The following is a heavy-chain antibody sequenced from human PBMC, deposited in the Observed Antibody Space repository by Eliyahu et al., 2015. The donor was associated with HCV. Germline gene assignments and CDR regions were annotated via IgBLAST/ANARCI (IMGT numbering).Heavy chain of an antibody. CDR2: IYHSGST. CDR1: GYSISSGYY. J-gene: IGHJ4*02. D-gene: IGHD2-2*01. Sequence: QVQLQESGPGLVKPSETLSLTCAVSGYSISSGYYWGWIRQPPGKGLEWIGSIYHSGSTYYNPSLKSRVTISVDTSKNQFSLKLSSVTAADTAVYYCARDSPSYHYCSSTSCYSLKTFDYWGQGTLVTVSS. CDR3: ARDSPSYHYCSSTSCYSLKTFDY. V-gene: IGHV4-38-2*02.